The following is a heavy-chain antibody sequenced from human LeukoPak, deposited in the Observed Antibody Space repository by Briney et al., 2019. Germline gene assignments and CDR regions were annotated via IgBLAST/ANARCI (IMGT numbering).Heavy chain of an antibody. V-gene: IGHV1-69*04. CDR2: IIPILGIA. CDR1: RGTFSSYA. CDR3: ARDRPSTTDGY. Sequence: ASVKVSCKASRGTFSSYAISWVRQAPGQGLEWMGRIIPILGIANYAQKFQGRVTITADKSTSTAYMELSSLRSEDTAVYYCARDRPSTTDGYWGQGTLVTVSS. J-gene: IGHJ4*02. D-gene: IGHD4-17*01.